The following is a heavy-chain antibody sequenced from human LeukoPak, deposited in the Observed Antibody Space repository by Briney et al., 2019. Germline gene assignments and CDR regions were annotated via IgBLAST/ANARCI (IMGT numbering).Heavy chain of an antibody. D-gene: IGHD5-12*01. CDR1: GFIFSDYS. J-gene: IGHJ6*03. CDR2: ISSSGGTI. CDR3: SRVIGGYDSTFYYYYMDV. V-gene: IGHV3-48*03. Sequence: GGSLRLSCVASGFIFSDYSMDWVRQAPGKGLEWLSYISSSGGTIYYADSVKGRFTISRDNAKNSLSLLMNSLRAEDTAVYYCSRVIGGYDSTFYYYYMDVWGKGTTVTISS.